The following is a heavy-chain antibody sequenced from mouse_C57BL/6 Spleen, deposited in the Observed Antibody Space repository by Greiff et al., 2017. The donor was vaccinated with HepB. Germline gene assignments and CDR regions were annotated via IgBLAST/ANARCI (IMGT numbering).Heavy chain of an antibody. CDR3: ARGDYSHAMDY. CDR1: GYSITSGYY. Sequence: EVQLKESGPGLVKPSQSLSLTCSVTGYSITSGYYWNWIRQFPGNKLEWMGYISYDGSNNYNPSLKNRISITRDTSKNQFFLKLNSVTTEDTATYYCARGDYSHAMDYWGQGTSVTVSS. J-gene: IGHJ4*01. V-gene: IGHV3-6*01. D-gene: IGHD1-1*01. CDR2: ISYDGSN.